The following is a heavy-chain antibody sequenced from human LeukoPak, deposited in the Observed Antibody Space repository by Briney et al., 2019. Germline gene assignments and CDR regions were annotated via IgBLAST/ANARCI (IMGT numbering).Heavy chain of an antibody. Sequence: PSQTLSLTCAVSGGSISSGGYSWSWIRQPPGTGLEWIGYIYHSGGTYYNPSLKSRVTISVDRSKNQFSLKLSSVTAADTAVYYCARYSYGYLGIDYWGQGTLVTVSS. V-gene: IGHV4-30-2*01. CDR1: GGSISSGGYS. CDR2: IYHSGGT. CDR3: ARYSYGYLGIDY. J-gene: IGHJ4*02. D-gene: IGHD5-18*01.